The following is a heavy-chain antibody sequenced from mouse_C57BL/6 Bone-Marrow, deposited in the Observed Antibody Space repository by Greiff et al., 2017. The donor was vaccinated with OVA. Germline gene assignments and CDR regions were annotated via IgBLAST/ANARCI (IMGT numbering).Heavy chain of an antibody. Sequence: QVQLQQSGPELVKPGASVKISCKASGYAFSSSWMNWVKQRPGKGLEWIGRIYPGDGDTNYNGKFKGKATLTVDKTSSTAYMQLSSLNSEDSAVYFCAIYRGARDYWGQGTSVTVSS. D-gene: IGHD2-1*01. CDR1: GYAFSSSW. V-gene: IGHV1-82*01. J-gene: IGHJ4*01. CDR2: IYPGDGDT. CDR3: AIYRGARDY.